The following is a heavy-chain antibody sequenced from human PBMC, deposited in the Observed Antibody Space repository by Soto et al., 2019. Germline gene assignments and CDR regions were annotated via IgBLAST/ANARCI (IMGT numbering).Heavy chain of an antibody. J-gene: IGHJ4*02. CDR1: GGSINNYY. Sequence: PSETLSLTCTVSGGSINNYYWNWIRQPPGKGLEWIGYVSYSGRTNYNPSLKSRVNMLVDKSKNQFSLNLSSVTAADTAVYFCARSVAVPGAHIDYWGQGTQVTVSS. CDR3: ARSVAVPGAHIDY. V-gene: IGHV4-59*01. D-gene: IGHD6-19*01. CDR2: VSYSGRT.